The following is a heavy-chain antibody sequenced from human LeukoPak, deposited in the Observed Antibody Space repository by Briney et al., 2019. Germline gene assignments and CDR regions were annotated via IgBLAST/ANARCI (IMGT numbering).Heavy chain of an antibody. D-gene: IGHD3-10*01. V-gene: IGHV1-18*01. Sequence: ASVKVSCKASGYTFTSYGISWVRQAPGQGLEWRGWISAYNGNTNCAQKLQGRVTMTTDTSTSTAYMELRSLRSEDTAVYYCARSLILPERSGSETAYWGQGTLVTVSS. CDR2: ISAYNGNT. J-gene: IGHJ4*02. CDR1: GYTFTSYG. CDR3: ARSLILPERSGSETAY.